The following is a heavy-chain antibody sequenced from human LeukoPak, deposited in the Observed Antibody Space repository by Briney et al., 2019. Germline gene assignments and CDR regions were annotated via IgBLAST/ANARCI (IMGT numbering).Heavy chain of an antibody. CDR1: GVSISSYY. D-gene: IGHD1-26*01. CDR3: ARDGVGARDAFDI. J-gene: IGHJ3*02. V-gene: IGHV4-59*12. CDR2: IYDTGIT. Sequence: SETLSLTCTVSGVSISSYYWTWIRQPPGKGLEWIAYIYDTGITNYNPSLRSRVTISVDTSKNQFSLKLSSVTAADTAVYYCARDGVGARDAFDIWGQGTMVTVSS.